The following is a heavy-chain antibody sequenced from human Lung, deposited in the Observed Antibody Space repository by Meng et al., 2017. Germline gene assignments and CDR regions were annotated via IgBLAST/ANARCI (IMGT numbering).Heavy chain of an antibody. CDR1: GFTFSSYW. CDR2: INRDGTKP. CDR3: TNDRLNH. D-gene: IGHD1-1*01. V-gene: IGHV3-74*02. J-gene: IGHJ1*01. Sequence: EVQLVESGGGLVQPGGSLRLFCAASGFTFSSYWMHWVRQAPGKGLVWVSRINRDGTKPTYADSVKGRFTISRDNAKNTLYLQMNNLRAEDTAFYYCTNDRLNHWGQGALVTVSS.